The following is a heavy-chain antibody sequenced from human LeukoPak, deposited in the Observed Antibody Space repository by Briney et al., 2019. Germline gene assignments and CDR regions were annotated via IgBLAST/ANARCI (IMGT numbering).Heavy chain of an antibody. J-gene: IGHJ4*02. CDR2: IFYSGST. V-gene: IGHV4-59*01. CDR1: GGSMNNYY. Sequence: SETLSLTCTVSGGSMNNYYWTWIRQPPGKGLQWIAYIFYSGSTNYNPSLRSRVTISVDTSKNQFSLKLNSVTAADTAVYYCARLRGNYFPDYWGQGTLVTVSS. CDR3: ARLRGNYFPDY. D-gene: IGHD2/OR15-2a*01.